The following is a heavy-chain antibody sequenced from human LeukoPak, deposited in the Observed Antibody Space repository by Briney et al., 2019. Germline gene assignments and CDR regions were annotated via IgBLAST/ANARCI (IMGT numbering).Heavy chain of an antibody. J-gene: IGHJ5*02. D-gene: IGHD1-14*01. V-gene: IGHV3-53*01. CDR1: GFTVSSNY. CDR3: ARDRWERNPCNWFDP. CDR2: IYSGGST. Sequence: GGSLRLSCAASGFTVSSNYMSWVRQAPGKGLEWVSVIYSGGSTYYADSVKGRFTISRDNSKNTLYLQMNSLRAEDTAVYYCARDRWERNPCNWFDPWGQGTLVTVSS.